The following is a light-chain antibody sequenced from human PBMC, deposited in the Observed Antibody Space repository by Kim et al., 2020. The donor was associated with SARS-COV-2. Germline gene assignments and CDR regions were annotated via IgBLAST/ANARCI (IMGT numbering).Light chain of an antibody. V-gene: IGKV3-15*01. CDR2: GAS. Sequence: EIVMTQSPATLSVSPGERATLSCRASQSVSSDLAWYQQKTGQAPRLLIYGASTRATGIPARFSGSGSGKEFTLTISSLQSEDFAVYYWQQYNNWPPYTFGQGTKLEI. J-gene: IGKJ2*01. CDR1: QSVSSD. CDR3: QQYNNWPPYT.